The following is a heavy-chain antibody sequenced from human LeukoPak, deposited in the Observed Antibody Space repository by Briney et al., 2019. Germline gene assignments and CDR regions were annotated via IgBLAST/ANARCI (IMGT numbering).Heavy chain of an antibody. Sequence: GGSLRLSCAASGFSFSNHWMHWVRHVPGKGLVWVSRINSDGSSTTYADSVKGRFTISRDNAKNTLYLQMNSLRDEDTAVYCCTRDVSQSSSWYGEFDYWGQGTQVTVSS. J-gene: IGHJ4*02. CDR3: TRDVSQSSSWYGEFDY. CDR2: INSDGSST. V-gene: IGHV3-74*03. D-gene: IGHD6-13*01. CDR1: GFSFSNHW.